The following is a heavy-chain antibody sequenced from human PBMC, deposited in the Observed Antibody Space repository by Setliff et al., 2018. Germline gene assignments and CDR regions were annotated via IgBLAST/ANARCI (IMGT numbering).Heavy chain of an antibody. CDR2: INAGNGNT. CDR1: GYTFTSYG. V-gene: IGHV1-18*01. CDR3: AKEGFMGDGDYVITEGWFDP. Sequence: GASVKVSCKASGYTFTSYGISWVRQAPGQGLEWMGWINAGNGNTKYSQKFQGRVTITRDTSASTAYMELSSLRSEDTAVYYCAKEGFMGDGDYVITEGWFDPWGQGTLVTVSS. D-gene: IGHD4-17*01. J-gene: IGHJ5*02.